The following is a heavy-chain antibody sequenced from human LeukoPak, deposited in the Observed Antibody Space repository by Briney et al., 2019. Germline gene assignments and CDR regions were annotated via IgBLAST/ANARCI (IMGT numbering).Heavy chain of an antibody. CDR3: ARQDYGGNPRHTDY. Sequence: PSETLSLTCTVSGGSISSSSYYWGWIRQPPGKGLEWIGSIYYSGSTYYNPSLKSRVAISVDTSKNQFSLKLSSVTAADTAVYYCARQDYGGNPRHTDYWGQGTLVTVSS. D-gene: IGHD4-23*01. V-gene: IGHV4-39*01. CDR1: GGSISSSSYY. J-gene: IGHJ4*02. CDR2: IYYSGST.